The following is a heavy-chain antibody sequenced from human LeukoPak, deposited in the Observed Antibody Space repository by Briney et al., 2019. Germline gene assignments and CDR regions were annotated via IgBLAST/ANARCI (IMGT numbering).Heavy chain of an antibody. Sequence: SETLSLTCTVSGAAISTYFWSWIRQSPGKGLEWIGYIYSSGSTKYNPSLKSRVTISVDASKNQFALTLRSLTAADTAVYYCARDFWSGPVGFDPSGQGTLVTVSS. V-gene: IGHV4-59*01. CDR2: IYSSGST. CDR3: ARDFWSGPVGFDP. CDR1: GAAISTYF. J-gene: IGHJ5*02. D-gene: IGHD3-3*01.